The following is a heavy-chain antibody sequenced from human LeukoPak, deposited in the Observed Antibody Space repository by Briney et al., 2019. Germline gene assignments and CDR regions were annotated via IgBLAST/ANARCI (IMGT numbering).Heavy chain of an antibody. CDR1: GFTFSDYY. D-gene: IGHD3-16*02. CDR2: ISSSGSTI. J-gene: IGHJ4*02. Sequence: PGGSLRLSCAASGFTFSDYYMSWIRQAPGKGLEWVSYISSSGSTIYYADSVKGRFTISRDNAKNSLYLQMNSLRAEDTAVYYCARDQGYDYVWGSYRYLDYWGQGTLVTVSS. CDR3: ARDQGYDYVWGSYRYLDY. V-gene: IGHV3-11*01.